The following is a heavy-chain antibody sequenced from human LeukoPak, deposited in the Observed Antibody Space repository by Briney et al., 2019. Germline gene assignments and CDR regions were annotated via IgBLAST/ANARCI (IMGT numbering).Heavy chain of an antibody. CDR1: GFTFSTYG. Sequence: GGSLRLSCAASGFTFSTYGMHWVRQAPGKGLEWVAVISYDGSNKYYVDSVKGRFTISRDNSKNRLYLQMNSLRTEDTATYYCAKEVLPRDYYDSSGPVDYWGQGTRVTVSS. D-gene: IGHD3-22*01. CDR2: ISYDGSNK. CDR3: AKEVLPRDYYDSSGPVDY. J-gene: IGHJ4*02. V-gene: IGHV3-30*18.